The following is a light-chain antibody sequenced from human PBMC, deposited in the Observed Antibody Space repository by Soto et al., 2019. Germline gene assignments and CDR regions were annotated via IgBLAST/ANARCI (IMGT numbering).Light chain of an antibody. CDR2: SAS. CDR3: QHGYVAPYS. Sequence: DIQMTQSPASLSSFICDTVTITCRASQDINVYLNWYQQKPGEVPKLLIYSASTLHSGVPSRFTGSGSETDFTLTIRSLQPEDFATYYCQHGYVAPYSFGQGTKVDI. V-gene: IGKV1-39*01. J-gene: IGKJ2*03. CDR1: QDINVY.